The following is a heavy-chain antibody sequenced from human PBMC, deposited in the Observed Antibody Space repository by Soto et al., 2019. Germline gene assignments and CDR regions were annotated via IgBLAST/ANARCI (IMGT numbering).Heavy chain of an antibody. CDR2: ISAYNGNT. J-gene: IGHJ5*02. V-gene: IGHV1-18*01. CDR1: GYTFTSYG. CDR3: PSDGDPRAHGWFDP. D-gene: IGHD2-21*02. Sequence: QVQLVQSGAEVKKPGASVKVSCKASGYTFTSYGISWVRQAPGQGLEWMGWISAYNGNTNYAQKLQARVTMTTDTTTSTAYMELRSLRSEDTAVYYCPSDGDPRAHGWFDPWGQGTLVTVSS.